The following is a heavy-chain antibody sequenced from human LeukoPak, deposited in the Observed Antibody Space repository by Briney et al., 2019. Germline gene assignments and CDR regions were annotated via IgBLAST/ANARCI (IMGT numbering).Heavy chain of an antibody. D-gene: IGHD6-13*01. V-gene: IGHV1-18*01. CDR2: INAYYGNT. J-gene: IGHJ4*02. CDR3: ARDVRRGYSSSWPLDY. CDR1: GYTFTSYG. Sequence: ASVNVSCKASGYTFTSYGISWVRQAAGQGLEWMGWINAYYGNTNNAQKLQDRATMTTDTSTNTAYRELRSLRSDDTAVYYCARDVRRGYSSSWPLDYWGQRTLVTVST.